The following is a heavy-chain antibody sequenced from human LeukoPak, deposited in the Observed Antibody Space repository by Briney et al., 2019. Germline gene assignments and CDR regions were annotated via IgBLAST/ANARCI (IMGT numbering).Heavy chain of an antibody. Sequence: PGGSLRLSCAASGFTFSSYAMHWVRQAPGKGLEWVAVISYDGSNKYYADSVKGRFTISRDNSKNTLYLQMNSLRAEDTAVYYCARGIAAAADYWGQGTLVTVSS. J-gene: IGHJ4*02. CDR1: GFTFSSYA. D-gene: IGHD6-13*01. CDR3: ARGIAAAADY. V-gene: IGHV3-30-3*01. CDR2: ISYDGSNK.